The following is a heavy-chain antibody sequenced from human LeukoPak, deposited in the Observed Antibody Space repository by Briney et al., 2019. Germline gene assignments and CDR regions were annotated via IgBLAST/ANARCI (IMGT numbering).Heavy chain of an antibody. CDR2: INHSGST. J-gene: IGHJ2*01. CDR1: GGSFSGYY. V-gene: IGHV4-34*09. Sequence: SSETLPLTCAVYGGSFSGYYWSWIRQPPGKGLEWIGEINHSGSTNYNPSLKSRVTISVDTSKNQFSLKLSSVTAADTAVYYCARDLRRWYSNYGTQNPHWYFDLWGRGTLVTVSS. D-gene: IGHD4-11*01. CDR3: ARDLRRWYSNYGTQNPHWYFDL.